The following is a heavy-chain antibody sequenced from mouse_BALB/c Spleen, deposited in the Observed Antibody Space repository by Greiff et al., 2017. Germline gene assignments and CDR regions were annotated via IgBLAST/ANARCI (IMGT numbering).Heavy chain of an antibody. J-gene: IGHJ2*01. CDR1: GFAFSSYD. D-gene: IGHD2-14*01. V-gene: IGHV5-12-1*01. Sequence: EVHLVESGGGLVKPGGSLKLSCAASGFAFSSYDMSWVRQTPEQRLEWVAYISSGGGSTYYPDTVKGRFTISRDNAKNTLYLQMSSLKSEDTAMYYCARQGAYYRYDVGYWGQGTTLTVSS. CDR2: ISSGGGST. CDR3: ARQGAYYRYDVGY.